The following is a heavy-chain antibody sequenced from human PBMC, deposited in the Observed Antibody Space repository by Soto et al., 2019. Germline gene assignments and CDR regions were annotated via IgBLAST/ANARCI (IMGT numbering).Heavy chain of an antibody. Sequence: EVQLLESVGGLVQPGGSLRLSCAASGFTFSSYAMSWVRQAPGKGLEWVSVITVGGGSTFYADSLQGRFTISRDNSKNTLYLQMSSLTAADTAIYYCAKVGLFRNGYMCVVRGDYWGQGTLVTVSA. V-gene: IGHV3-23*01. CDR1: GFTFSSYA. CDR3: AKVGLFRNGYMCVVRGDY. J-gene: IGHJ4*02. CDR2: ITVGGGST. D-gene: IGHD6-13*01.